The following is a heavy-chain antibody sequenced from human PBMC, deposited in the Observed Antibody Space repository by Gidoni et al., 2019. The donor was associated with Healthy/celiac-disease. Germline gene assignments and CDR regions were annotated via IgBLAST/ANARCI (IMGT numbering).Heavy chain of an antibody. Sequence: QVQLQESGPGLVKPSQTLSLPCTVPGGPISSGGYYWSWIRQHPGKGLEWIGYIYYSGSTYYNPSLKSRVTISVDTSKNQFSLKLSSVTAADTAVYYCGAFGVVRTFDYWGQGTLVTVSS. CDR1: GGPISSGGYY. J-gene: IGHJ4*02. CDR3: GAFGVVRTFDY. CDR2: IYYSGST. D-gene: IGHD3-3*01. V-gene: IGHV4-31*03.